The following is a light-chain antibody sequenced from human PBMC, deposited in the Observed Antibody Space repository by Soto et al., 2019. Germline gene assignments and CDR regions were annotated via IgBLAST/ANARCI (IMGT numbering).Light chain of an antibody. Sequence: QSALTQPASVSGSPGQSIIISCTGTSSDVGGYNYVSWYQQHPGKASKLMIYEVSNRPSGVSNRFSGSKSGNTASLTISGLQAEDEADYYCSSYTSSSIDYVFGTGTKLTVL. CDR2: EVS. CDR3: SSYTSSSIDYV. J-gene: IGLJ1*01. V-gene: IGLV2-14*01. CDR1: SSDVGGYNY.